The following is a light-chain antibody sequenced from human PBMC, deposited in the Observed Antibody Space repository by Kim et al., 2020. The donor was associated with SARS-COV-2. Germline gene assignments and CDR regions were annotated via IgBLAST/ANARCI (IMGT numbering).Light chain of an antibody. V-gene: IGKV1-39*01. CDR2: AAS. CDR3: QQSYSTPYT. CDR1: QSISSY. J-gene: IGKJ2*01. Sequence: SASVGDRVTLTCRASQSISSYLDWYQQKPEKAPKLLIYAASSLQSGVPSRFSGSGSGTDFTLTISSLQPEDFATYYCQQSYSTPYTFGQGTKLEI.